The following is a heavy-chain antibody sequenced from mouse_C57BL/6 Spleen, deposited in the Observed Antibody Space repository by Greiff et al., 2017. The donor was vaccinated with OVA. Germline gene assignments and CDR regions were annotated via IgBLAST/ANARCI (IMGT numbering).Heavy chain of an antibody. J-gene: IGHJ1*03. Sequence: VQLQQPGAELVKPGASVKVSCKASGYTFTSYWMHWVKQRPGQGLEWIGRIHPSDSDTNYNQKFKGKATLTVDKSSSTAYMQLSSLTSEDSAVYYGAMEDMVTTGGPGYFDVWGTGTTVTVSS. CDR3: AMEDMVTTGGPGYFDV. CDR2: IHPSDSDT. CDR1: GYTFTSYW. V-gene: IGHV1-74*01. D-gene: IGHD2-2*01.